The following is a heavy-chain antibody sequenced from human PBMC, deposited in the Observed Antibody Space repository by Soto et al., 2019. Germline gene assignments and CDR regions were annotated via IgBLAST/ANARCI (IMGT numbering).Heavy chain of an antibody. CDR1: GYTFTNYG. J-gene: IGHJ6*03. D-gene: IGHD4-17*01. V-gene: IGHV1-18*01. CDR3: ARTAVAASYYYMDV. Sequence: QVQLVQSGAEVKQPGASVKVSCKASGYTFTNYGFTWVRQAPGQGLEWLGWISTYNGNTKYAQKVQGRLTMTTDTSTSTANMELTSLRTDDPALYYCARTAVAASYYYMDVWGKGSTVTVSS. CDR2: ISTYNGNT.